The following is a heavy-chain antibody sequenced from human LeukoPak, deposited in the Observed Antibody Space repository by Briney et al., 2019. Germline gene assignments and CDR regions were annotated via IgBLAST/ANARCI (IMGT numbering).Heavy chain of an antibody. Sequence: ASVKVSCKASGYTLTGYYMHWVRQAPGQGLEWMGWINPNSGGTNYAQKFQGRVTMTRDTSTSTVYMELSSLRSEDTAVYYCARELRLNYDSSGYYPSSLGYWGQGTLVTVSS. J-gene: IGHJ4*02. D-gene: IGHD3-22*01. V-gene: IGHV1-2*02. CDR2: INPNSGGT. CDR3: ARELRLNYDSSGYYPSSLGY. CDR1: GYTLTGYY.